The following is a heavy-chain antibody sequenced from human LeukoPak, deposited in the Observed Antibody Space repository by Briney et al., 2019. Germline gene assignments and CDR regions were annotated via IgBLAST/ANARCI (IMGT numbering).Heavy chain of an antibody. J-gene: IGHJ4*02. Sequence: GASVKVSCKVSGYTLTELSMHWVRQAPGKGLEWVGGFDPEDGETIYAQKFQGRVTMTEDTSTDTAYMELSSLRSEDTAVYYCARGLRGIRGVIIYYWGQGTLVTVSS. CDR1: GYTLTELS. V-gene: IGHV1-24*01. CDR3: ARGLRGIRGVIIYY. D-gene: IGHD3-10*01. CDR2: FDPEDGET.